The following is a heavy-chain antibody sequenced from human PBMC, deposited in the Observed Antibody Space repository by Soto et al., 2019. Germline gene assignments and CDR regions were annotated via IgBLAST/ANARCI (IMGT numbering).Heavy chain of an antibody. Sequence: QVQLVQSGAEVKKPGASVKVSYKASGYTFTGYSVGWVRQAPGQGLEWMGWISAYSGDTYYAQRFQDRLTMTTDASTSTAYMELTSLRSDDTAVYYCARPSGSYGDYAWSLNYWGQGTLVTVSS. CDR1: GYTFTGYS. CDR3: ARPSGSYGDYAWSLNY. CDR2: ISAYSGDT. D-gene: IGHD4-17*01. J-gene: IGHJ4*02. V-gene: IGHV1-18*01.